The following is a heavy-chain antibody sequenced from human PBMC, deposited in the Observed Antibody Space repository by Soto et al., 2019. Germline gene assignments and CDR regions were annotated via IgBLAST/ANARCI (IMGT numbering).Heavy chain of an antibody. J-gene: IGHJ6*03. CDR1: GFTFSSYG. CDR2: VWYNGITK. V-gene: IGHV3-33*01. D-gene: IGHD2-15*01. CDR3: ARGGSLGYCSGGSCQYYYMDL. Sequence: QVQVVESGGGVVHPGGSLRLSCAASGFTFSSYGMHWVRQAPGKGLEWVAVVWYNGITKYYVDSVKGRFTISRDNSMNTLYLQVNSLRAEDTAVYYCARGGSLGYCSGGSCQYYYMDLWGKGTTVTVSS.